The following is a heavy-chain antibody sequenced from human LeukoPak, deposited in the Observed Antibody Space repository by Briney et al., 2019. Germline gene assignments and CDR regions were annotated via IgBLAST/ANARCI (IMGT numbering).Heavy chain of an antibody. D-gene: IGHD3-10*01. V-gene: IGHV4-34*01. CDR1: GGSFSGYF. CDR3: AKLPINRFYYDSGSP. J-gene: IGHJ5*02. CDR2: INPSGST. Sequence: SETLSLTCTVYGGSFSGYFWSWIRQSPGKGLEWIGEINPSGSTSYNPSLKSRLTLSLDTSKNQFSLRLSSVTAADMAVYYCAKLPINRFYYDSGSPWGQGTLVTVSS.